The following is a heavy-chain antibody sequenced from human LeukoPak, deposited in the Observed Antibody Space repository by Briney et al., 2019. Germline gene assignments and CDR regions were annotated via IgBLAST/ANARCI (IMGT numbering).Heavy chain of an antibody. V-gene: IGHV3-7*01. CDR3: TRLSAMLRGPEPIYYFDS. CDR1: GFNFNTYW. CDR2: NQRDGSEK. D-gene: IGHD1-14*01. J-gene: IGHJ4*02. Sequence: GGPLILSCGASGFNFNTYWGSWVRQAPGRVQEWVANNQRDGSEKFYVASLKGRFTSSRDNSNNSLFLQMNRLRVEDTAMYSCTRLSAMLRGPEPIYYFDSWGQGTLVTVSS.